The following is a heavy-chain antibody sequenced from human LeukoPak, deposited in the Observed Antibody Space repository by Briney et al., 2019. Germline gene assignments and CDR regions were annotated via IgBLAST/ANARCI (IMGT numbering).Heavy chain of an antibody. J-gene: IGHJ1*01. V-gene: IGHV1-2*02. Sequence: ASVKVSCKASGYTFTGYYMHWVRQAPGQGLEWMGWINPNSGGTNYAQKFQGRVTMTRDTSISTAYMELSRLRSDDTAVYYCARDLLGLVVVVPAASLAEYFQHWGQGTLVTVSS. CDR1: GYTFTGYY. D-gene: IGHD2-2*01. CDR3: ARDLLGLVVVVPAASLAEYFQH. CDR2: INPNSGGT.